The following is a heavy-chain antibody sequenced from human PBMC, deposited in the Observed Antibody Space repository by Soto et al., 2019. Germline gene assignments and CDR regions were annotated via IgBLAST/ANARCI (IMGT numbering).Heavy chain of an antibody. Sequence: ASVKVSCKASGYTFTSYDINCVRQATGQGLEWMGWMNPNSGNTGYAQKFQGRVTMTRNTSISTAYMELSSLRSEDTAVYYCARVDIVVVPAAIGRLYYYYGMDVWGQGTTVTV. D-gene: IGHD2-2*02. CDR2: MNPNSGNT. V-gene: IGHV1-8*01. CDR3: ARVDIVVVPAAIGRLYYYYGMDV. J-gene: IGHJ6*02. CDR1: GYTFTSYD.